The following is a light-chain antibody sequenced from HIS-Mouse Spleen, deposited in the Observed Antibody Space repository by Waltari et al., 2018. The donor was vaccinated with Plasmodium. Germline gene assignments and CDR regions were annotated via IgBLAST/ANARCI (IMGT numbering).Light chain of an antibody. CDR1: SSDVGCYNL. Sequence: QSALTQPASVSGSLGQSITISCTGTSSDVGCYNLLPWYQQHPGKAPNLMIYEGSKRPSGVSNRFSGSKSGNTASLTVSGLQAEDEADYYCCSYAGSSTYVFGTGTKVTVL. V-gene: IGLV2-23*01. CDR3: CSYAGSSTYV. J-gene: IGLJ1*01. CDR2: EGS.